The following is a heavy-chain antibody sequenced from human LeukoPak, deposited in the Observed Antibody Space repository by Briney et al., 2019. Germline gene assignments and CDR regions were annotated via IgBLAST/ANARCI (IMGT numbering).Heavy chain of an antibody. V-gene: IGHV3-23*01. CDR2: ISGSGGST. CDR1: GFTFSSYA. CDR3: AKRTGSGSNFADAFDI. J-gene: IGHJ3*02. Sequence: GGSLRLSCAASGFTFSSYAMSWVRQPPGKGLDWVSAISGSGGSTTYADSVKGRFTISRDNSKNTLYLQMNSLRAEDPAVYYCAKRTGSGSNFADAFDIWGQGTVVTVSS. D-gene: IGHD1-26*01.